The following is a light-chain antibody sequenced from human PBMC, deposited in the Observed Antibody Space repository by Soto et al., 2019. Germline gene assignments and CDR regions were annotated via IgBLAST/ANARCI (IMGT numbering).Light chain of an antibody. Sequence: EIVMTQSPATLSVSPGERATLSCRASQSVSSNLAWYQQKPGQAPRLLIYDASNRATGIPARFSGSGSGTDFALTISSLEPEDFAVYYCQQRSNWPYTFGQGTKVHIK. CDR1: QSVSSN. J-gene: IGKJ2*01. CDR3: QQRSNWPYT. V-gene: IGKV3-11*01. CDR2: DAS.